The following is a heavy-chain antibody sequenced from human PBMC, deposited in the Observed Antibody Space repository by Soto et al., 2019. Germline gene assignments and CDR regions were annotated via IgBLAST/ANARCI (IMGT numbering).Heavy chain of an antibody. D-gene: IGHD3-9*01. Sequence: SVKVCCEASGGTFSSYAISWVRHAPGQGLEWMGGIIPIFGTANYAQKFQGRVTITADESTSTAYMELSSLRSEDTAVYYCARDLGLYDILTGPSPDNWFDPWGQGTLVTVSS. V-gene: IGHV1-69*13. CDR1: GGTFSSYA. CDR2: IIPIFGTA. J-gene: IGHJ5*02. CDR3: ARDLGLYDILTGPSPDNWFDP.